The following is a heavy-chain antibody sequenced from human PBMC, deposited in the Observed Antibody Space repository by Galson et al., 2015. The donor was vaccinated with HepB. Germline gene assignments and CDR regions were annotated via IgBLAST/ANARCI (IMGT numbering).Heavy chain of an antibody. CDR2: ISSSSYT. CDR3: ARGISDYGDYYDY. D-gene: IGHD4-17*01. CDR1: GFTFSDYY. Sequence: SLRLSCAASGFTFSDYYMSWIRQAPGKGPEWVSYISSSSYTNYADSVKGRFTISRDNAKNSLYLQMNSLRAEDTAVYYCARGISDYGDYYDYWGQGTLVTVSS. V-gene: IGHV3-11*06. J-gene: IGHJ4*02.